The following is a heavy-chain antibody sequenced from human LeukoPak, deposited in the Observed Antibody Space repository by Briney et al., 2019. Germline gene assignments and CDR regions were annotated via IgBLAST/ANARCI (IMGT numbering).Heavy chain of an antibody. CDR1: AGSIISQY. CDR3: ARGGYSSSPIDY. Sequence: SETLPLTCTVSAGSIISQYWSWIRQPPGKGLEWIGYIYYSASTNYNPSLTSRVTISLDTSKNQFSLKLSPVTAADTAVYYCARGGYSSSPIDYWGQGTLVTVSS. V-gene: IGHV4-59*11. CDR2: IYYSAST. J-gene: IGHJ4*02. D-gene: IGHD6-6*01.